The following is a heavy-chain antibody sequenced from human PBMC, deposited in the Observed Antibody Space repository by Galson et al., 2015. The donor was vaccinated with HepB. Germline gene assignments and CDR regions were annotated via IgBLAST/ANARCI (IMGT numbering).Heavy chain of an antibody. D-gene: IGHD4/OR15-4a*01. CDR1: GYTFTSNG. V-gene: IGHV1-18*04. Sequence: SVKVSCKASGYTFTSNGISWVRQTPRQGLEWLGWISSYGGNTEYAQKYQGRITLTRDTSTSTAYLELRSLRSDDTAVYYCARDRDYRFDFWGQGTLVTVSS. J-gene: IGHJ4*02. CDR3: ARDRDYRFDF. CDR2: ISSYGGNT.